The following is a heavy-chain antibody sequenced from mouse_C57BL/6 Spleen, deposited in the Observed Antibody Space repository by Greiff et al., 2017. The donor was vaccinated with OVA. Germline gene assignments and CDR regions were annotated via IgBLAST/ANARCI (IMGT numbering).Heavy chain of an antibody. J-gene: IGHJ1*03. V-gene: IGHV14-4*01. CDR3: TPLGSSYWYFDV. Sequence: EVKLQESGAELVRPGASVKLSCTASGFNIKDDYMHWVKQRPEQGLEWIGWIDPENGDTEYASKFQGKATITADSSSNTAYLQLSSLTSEDTAVYYCTPLGSSYWYFDVWGTGTTVTVSS. CDR2: IDPENGDT. CDR1: GFNIKDDY. D-gene: IGHD1-1*01.